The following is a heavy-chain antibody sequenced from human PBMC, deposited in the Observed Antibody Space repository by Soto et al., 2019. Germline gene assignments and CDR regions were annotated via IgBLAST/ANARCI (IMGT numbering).Heavy chain of an antibody. CDR2: ISAYNGKK. Sequence: ASVKVSCKASGYTFTSYGMSCVRQAPGQGIEWMGWISAYNGKKNYAQTLKGRVNMTTDTSKSKAYTALRSLRSDDTAVYYCPRASGSSYWFDHWGQGTLVTVSS. J-gene: IGHJ5*02. D-gene: IGHD2-15*01. CDR3: PRASGSSYWFDH. V-gene: IGHV1-18*01. CDR1: GYTFTSYG.